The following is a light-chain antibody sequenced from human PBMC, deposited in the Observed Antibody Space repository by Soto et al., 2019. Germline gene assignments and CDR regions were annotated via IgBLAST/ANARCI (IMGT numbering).Light chain of an antibody. CDR2: ETS. V-gene: IGKV3-11*01. CDR1: ESVAGY. J-gene: IGKJ5*01. CDR3: QQRWRWPSNT. Sequence: EIVLTQSPATLSLSPGEGATLSCRASESVAGYLAWYQQKPGLPPRLLIYETSNRVIGLPDRFSGSRSGTDFTLTISSLEPEDSCVYYCQQRWRWPSNTFGQGTLLEIK.